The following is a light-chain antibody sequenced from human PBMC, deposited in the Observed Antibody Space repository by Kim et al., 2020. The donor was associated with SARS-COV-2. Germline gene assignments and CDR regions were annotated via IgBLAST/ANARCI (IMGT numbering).Light chain of an antibody. J-gene: IGKJ4*01. Sequence: PGEKATLSCRASQAVSTSYLAWYQQKPGQAPRLLINDASRRATGIPDRFSGSGSGTDFTLTISRLEPEDFAVYYCQQYASSPTTFGGGTKVDIK. V-gene: IGKV3-20*01. CDR1: QAVSTSY. CDR3: QQYASSPTT. CDR2: DAS.